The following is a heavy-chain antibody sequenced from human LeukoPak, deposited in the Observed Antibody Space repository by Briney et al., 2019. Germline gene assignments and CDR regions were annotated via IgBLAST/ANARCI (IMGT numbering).Heavy chain of an antibody. Sequence: PGGSLRLSCAASGFTFSSYAMHWVRQTPGKGLEWVAIISFDGSKTYYADSVKGRFTISRDKSKNTVYLQMNSLRDKDTAVYYCAKDIGYCSSTSCYWYYFYMDVWGKGTTVTVSS. CDR3: AKDIGYCSSTSCYWYYFYMDV. CDR2: ISFDGSKT. D-gene: IGHD2-2*01. V-gene: IGHV3-30*04. CDR1: GFTFSSYA. J-gene: IGHJ6*03.